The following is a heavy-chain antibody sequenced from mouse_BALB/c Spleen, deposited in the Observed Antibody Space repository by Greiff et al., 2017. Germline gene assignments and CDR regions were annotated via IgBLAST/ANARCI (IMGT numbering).Heavy chain of an antibody. J-gene: IGHJ3*01. D-gene: IGHD2-1*01. V-gene: IGHV1-63*02. CDR3: ARGEDYGNYVGWFAY. CDR2: IYPGGGYT. Sequence: VQLVESGAELVRPGTSVKISCKASGYTFTNYWLGWVKQRPGHGLEWIGDIYPGGGYTNYNEKFKGKATLTADTSSSTAYMQLSSLTSEDSAVYFCARGEDYGNYVGWFAYWGQGTLVTVSA. CDR1: GYTFTNYW.